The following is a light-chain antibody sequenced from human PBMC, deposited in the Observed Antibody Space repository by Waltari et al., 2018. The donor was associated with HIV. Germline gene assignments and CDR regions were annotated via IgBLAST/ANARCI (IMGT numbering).Light chain of an antibody. CDR3: GTWDSSLSAWV. J-gene: IGLJ3*02. CDR1: SSNIGNNY. CDR2: DNK. V-gene: IGLV1-51*01. Sequence: QSVLTQPPSVSAAPGQKVTISCSGSSSNIGNNYVSWYQQLPGTAPKLLIYDNKNRPTGIPDRFSGSESGTSATLSITGLQTGDEADYYCGTWDSSLSAWVFGGGTKLTVL.